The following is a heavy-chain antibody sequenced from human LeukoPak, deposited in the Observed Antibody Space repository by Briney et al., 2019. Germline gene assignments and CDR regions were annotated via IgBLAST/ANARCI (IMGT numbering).Heavy chain of an antibody. CDR2: IYHSGST. CDR1: GGSISSGSYY. CDR3: ARDETYSSDWQSNHYYYYMDV. V-gene: IGHV4-61*02. D-gene: IGHD6-19*01. Sequence: SETLSLTCTVSGGSISSGSYYWSWIRQPAGKGLEWIGRIYHSGSTNCNPSLKSRVNISVDTSKNQFSLKVNSVTAADTAVYFCARDETYSSDWQSNHYYYYMDVWGKGTTVTVSS. J-gene: IGHJ6*03.